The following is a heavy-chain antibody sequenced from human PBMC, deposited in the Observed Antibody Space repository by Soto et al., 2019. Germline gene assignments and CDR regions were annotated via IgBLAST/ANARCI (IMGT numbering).Heavy chain of an antibody. CDR3: ARGVSAGTTPFDY. CDR1: GGSISSYY. J-gene: IGHJ4*02. CDR2: IYYSGST. Sequence: PSETLCLTCTVSGGSISSYYGSWIRHPPGKGLEWIGYIYYSGSTNYNPSLKSRVTISVDTSKNHFSLKLRSVTAADTAVYYCARGVSAGTTPFDYWGQGTQVTVSS. D-gene: IGHD1-7*01. V-gene: IGHV4-59*01.